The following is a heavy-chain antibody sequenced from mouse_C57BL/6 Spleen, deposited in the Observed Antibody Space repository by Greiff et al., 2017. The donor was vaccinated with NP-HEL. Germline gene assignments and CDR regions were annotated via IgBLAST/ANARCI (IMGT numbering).Heavy chain of an antibody. CDR1: GYTFTDYY. Sequence: EVQLQQSGPELVKPGASVKISCKASGYTFTDYYMNWVKQSHGKSLEWIGDINPNNGGTSYNQKFKGKATLTVDKYSSTAYMELRSLTSEDSAVYYCSRGTTYYAMDYWGQGTSVTVSS. CDR3: SRGTTYYAMDY. J-gene: IGHJ4*01. D-gene: IGHD5-5*01. V-gene: IGHV1-26*01. CDR2: INPNNGGT.